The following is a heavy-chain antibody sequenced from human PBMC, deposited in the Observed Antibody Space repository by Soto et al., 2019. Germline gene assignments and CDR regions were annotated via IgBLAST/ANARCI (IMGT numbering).Heavy chain of an antibody. D-gene: IGHD4-17*01. J-gene: IGHJ6*02. V-gene: IGHV3-33*01. CDR3: ARADYGDNHYYYYYGMDV. Sequence: SLRLSCAASGFTFSSYGMHWVRQAPGKGLEWVAVIWYDGSNKYYADSVKGRFTISRDNSKNTLYLQMNSLRAEDTAVYYCARADYGDNHYYYYYGMDVWGQGTTVTVSS. CDR2: IWYDGSNK. CDR1: GFTFSSYG.